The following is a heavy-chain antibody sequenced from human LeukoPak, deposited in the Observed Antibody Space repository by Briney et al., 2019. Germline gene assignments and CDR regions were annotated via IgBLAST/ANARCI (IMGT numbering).Heavy chain of an antibody. J-gene: IGHJ1*01. Sequence: GASVKVSCKASGGTFSSYAISWVRQAPGQGLEWMGWIIPNSGGTNYAQNFQGRVTMTRDTSLTTAYMELRGLKSDDTAVYYCARELGNCGDDCYSESLQHWGQGTLVIVSS. CDR1: GGTFSSYA. D-gene: IGHD2-21*01. CDR3: ARELGNCGDDCYSESLQH. CDR2: IIPNSGGT. V-gene: IGHV1-2*02.